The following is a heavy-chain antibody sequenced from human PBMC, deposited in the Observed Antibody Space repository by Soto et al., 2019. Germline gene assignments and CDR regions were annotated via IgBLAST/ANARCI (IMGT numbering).Heavy chain of an antibody. CDR1: GYTSTSYA. J-gene: IGHJ4*02. V-gene: IGHV1-3*01. CDR3: ARDFWSGYSALDY. D-gene: IGHD3-3*01. Sequence: ASVKVSCKASGYTSTSYAMHWVRQAPGQRLEWMGWINAGNGNTKYSQKFQGRVTITRDTSASTAYMELSSLRSEDTAVYYCARDFWSGYSALDYWGQGTLVTVSS. CDR2: INAGNGNT.